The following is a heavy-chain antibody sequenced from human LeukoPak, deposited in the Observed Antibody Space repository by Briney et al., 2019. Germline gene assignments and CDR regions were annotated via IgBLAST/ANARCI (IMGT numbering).Heavy chain of an antibody. CDR3: TTLPDGYGPSYFYGLDV. Sequence: PGGSLRLSCAASGFSFNNAWVSWVRQAPGKGLEWVGRVKSKTDGGTTDYAAPVKSRFTISRDDSKNTLYLQMNILKTEDTAVYYCTTLPDGYGPSYFYGLDVWGQGTTVTVPS. D-gene: IGHD5-18*01. CDR1: GFSFNNAW. CDR2: VKSKTDGGTT. J-gene: IGHJ6*02. V-gene: IGHV3-15*01.